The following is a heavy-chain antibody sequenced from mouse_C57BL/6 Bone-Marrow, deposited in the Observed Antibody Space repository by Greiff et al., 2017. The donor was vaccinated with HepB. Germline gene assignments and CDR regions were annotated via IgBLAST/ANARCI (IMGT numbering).Heavy chain of an antibody. CDR2: IDPETGGT. CDR3: TRWLLRWYFDV. D-gene: IGHD2-3*01. CDR1: GYTFTDYE. Sequence: VQLQQSGAELVRPRASVTLSCKASGYTFTDYEMHWVKQTPVHGLEWIGAIDPETGGTAYNQKFKGKAILTADKSSSTAYMELRSLTSEDSAVYYCTRWLLRWYFDVWGTGTTVTVSS. J-gene: IGHJ1*03. V-gene: IGHV1-15*01.